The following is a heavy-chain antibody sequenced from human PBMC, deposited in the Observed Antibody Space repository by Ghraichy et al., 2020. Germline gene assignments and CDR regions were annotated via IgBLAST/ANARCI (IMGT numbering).Heavy chain of an antibody. CDR3: ARQVGPRARSYYGSGSSAPDY. V-gene: IGHV4-39*01. Sequence: SETLSLTCTVSGGSISSSSYYWGWIRQPPGKGLEWIGSIYYSGSTYYNPSLKSRVTISVDTSKNQFSLKLSSVTAADTAVYYCARQVGPRARSYYGSGSSAPDYWGQGTLVTVSS. CDR2: IYYSGST. J-gene: IGHJ4*02. D-gene: IGHD3-10*01. CDR1: GGSISSSSYY.